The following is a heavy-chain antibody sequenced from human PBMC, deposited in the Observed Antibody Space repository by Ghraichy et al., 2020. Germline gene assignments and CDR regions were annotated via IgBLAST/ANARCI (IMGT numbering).Heavy chain of an antibody. CDR2: IYYSGST. J-gene: IGHJ4*02. V-gene: IGHV4-39*01. CDR1: GGSISSSSYY. D-gene: IGHD6-13*01. CDR3: ARHLISSSSWYSPKVPGGVWYFDY. Sequence: SQTLSLTCTVSGGSISSSSYYWGWIRQPPGKGLEWIGSIYYSGSTYYNPSLKSRVTISVDTSKNQFSLKLSSVTAADTAVYYCARHLISSSSWYSPKVPGGVWYFDYWGQGTLVTVSS.